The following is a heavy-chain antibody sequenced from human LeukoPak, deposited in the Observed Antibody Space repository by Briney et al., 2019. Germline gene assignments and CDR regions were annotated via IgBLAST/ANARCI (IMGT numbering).Heavy chain of an antibody. CDR1: GFTFSSYA. D-gene: IGHD3-3*01. V-gene: IGHV3-23*01. J-gene: IGHJ4*02. CDR3: AKFSSMYYDFWSGYSTNHYFDY. CDR2: ISGSGGST. Sequence: GGSLRLSCAASGFTFSSYAMSWVRQAPGKGLEWASAISGSGGSTYYADSVKGRFSISKDNSKNTLYLQMSSLRAEDTAVYYCAKFSSMYYDFWSGYSTNHYFDYWGQGTLVTVSS.